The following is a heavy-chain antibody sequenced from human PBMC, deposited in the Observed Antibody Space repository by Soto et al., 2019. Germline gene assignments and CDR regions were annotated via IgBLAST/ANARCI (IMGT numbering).Heavy chain of an antibody. V-gene: IGHV3-33*01. J-gene: IGHJ6*02. Sequence: QVQLVESGGGVVQPGRSLRLSCAASGFTFSSYGMHWVRQAPGKGLEWVAGIWYDGSEKYYGDSVKGRFTISRDNSRNTLYLQMNSLGGEDTAMYYCARASFDTSGDYYNGMDDWGQGTTVTVSS. D-gene: IGHD3-22*01. CDR2: IWYDGSEK. CDR1: GFTFSSYG. CDR3: ARASFDTSGDYYNGMDD.